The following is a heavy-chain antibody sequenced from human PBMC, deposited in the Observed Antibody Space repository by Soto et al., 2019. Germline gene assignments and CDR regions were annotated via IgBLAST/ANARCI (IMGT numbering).Heavy chain of an antibody. J-gene: IGHJ6*02. CDR3: AREAIVAGATTGLDV. V-gene: IGHV1-46*01. CDR2: INPGYPAGRST. CDR1: RHTFPTFF. D-gene: IGHD1-26*01. Sequence: AALQVSSTASRHTFPTFFMRWVRPAPVQGLEWMGVINPGYPAGRSTTYAQKFQGRVTMTTDTSTNTVYMELRRMSSDDTAVYYWAREAIVAGATTGLDVWGQGTTVTVSS.